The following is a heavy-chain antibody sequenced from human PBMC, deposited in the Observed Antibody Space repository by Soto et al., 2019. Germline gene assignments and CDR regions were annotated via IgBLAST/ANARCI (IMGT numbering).Heavy chain of an antibody. CDR1: GFTFSKYG. V-gene: IGHV3-33*01. Sequence: WVSLRRSCAAGGFTFSKYGMHWVRQAPGKGLEWVSIIWHDGNNKYYADSVRGRFMISSDNSKNRLYLQMNSLRAEDTPVSYCASALVGASDSYGLDVWGQGTTVTVSS. J-gene: IGHJ6*02. D-gene: IGHD1-26*01. CDR3: ASALVGASDSYGLDV. CDR2: IWHDGNNK.